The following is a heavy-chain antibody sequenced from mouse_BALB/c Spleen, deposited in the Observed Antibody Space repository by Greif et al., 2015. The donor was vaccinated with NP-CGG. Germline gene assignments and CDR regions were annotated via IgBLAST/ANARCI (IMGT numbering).Heavy chain of an antibody. D-gene: IGHD2-4*01. Sequence: QVQLKESGAELVKPGASVKLSCKASGYTFTEYIIHWVKQRSGQGLEWIGWFYPGSGSIKYNEKFKDKATLTADKSSSTVYMELSRLTSEDSAVYFCARHEDRRYDYVYYYAMDYWGQGTSVTVSS. V-gene: IGHV1-62-2*01. CDR1: GYTFTEYI. CDR2: FYPGSGSI. J-gene: IGHJ4*01. CDR3: ARHEDRRYDYVYYYAMDY.